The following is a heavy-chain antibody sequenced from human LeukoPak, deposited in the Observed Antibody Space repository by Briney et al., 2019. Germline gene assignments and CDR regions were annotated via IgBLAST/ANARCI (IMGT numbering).Heavy chain of an antibody. CDR1: GGSISSHY. V-gene: IGHV4-59*11. D-gene: IGHD2-21*02. J-gene: IGHJ3*02. CDR3: ARAGAYCGGDCYLLQNDDAFDI. Sequence: PSETLSLTCTVSGGSISSHYWSWIRQPPGKGLEWIGYIYYGGSTNYNPSLKSRVTISVDTSKNQFSLKLSSVTAADTAVYYCARAGAYCGGDCYLLQNDDAFDIWGQGTMVTVSS. CDR2: IYYGGST.